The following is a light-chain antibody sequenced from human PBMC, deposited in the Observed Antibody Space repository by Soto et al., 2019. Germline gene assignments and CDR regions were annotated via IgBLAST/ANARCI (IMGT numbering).Light chain of an antibody. J-gene: IGLJ1*01. CDR3: SSYTITTALV. V-gene: IGLV2-14*01. CDR2: EVS. Sequence: QSALTQPASVSGSPGQSITISCTGTSSDVGGYNFVSWYQQHPGKAPKLMISEVSNRPSGVSNRFSGSKSGNTASLTISGLQPEQQADYYCSSYTITTALVFGSGTKVTV. CDR1: SSDVGGYNF.